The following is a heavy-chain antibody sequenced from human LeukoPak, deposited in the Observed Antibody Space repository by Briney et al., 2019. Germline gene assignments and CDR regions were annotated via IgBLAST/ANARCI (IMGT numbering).Heavy chain of an antibody. J-gene: IGHJ4*02. Sequence: GGPLRLSCTASGFILSYSGVDWLPHAPGKGLEWGAFLRYDGRSKYYLDAVKGRFTIYRDNSKNTVYLQMHSLRPEGTAVYYCAIGENYAFDDWGQGSLVTVCS. CDR2: LRYDGRSK. D-gene: IGHD1-7*01. CDR1: GFILSYSG. CDR3: AIGENYAFDD. V-gene: IGHV3-30*02.